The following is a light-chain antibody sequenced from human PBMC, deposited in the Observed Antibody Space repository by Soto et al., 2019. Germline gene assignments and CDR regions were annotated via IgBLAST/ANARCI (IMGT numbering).Light chain of an antibody. CDR3: SSYTRRTTQV. Sequence: QSVLTQPASVSGSPGQSITISCTGTSSDVGGYNYVSWYQQHPGKAPKLMIYEVSDRPSGVSNRFSGSKSGNTASLTISGLQAEDEADYYCSSYTRRTTQVFGSGTKVTVL. V-gene: IGLV2-14*01. CDR2: EVS. J-gene: IGLJ1*01. CDR1: SSDVGGYNY.